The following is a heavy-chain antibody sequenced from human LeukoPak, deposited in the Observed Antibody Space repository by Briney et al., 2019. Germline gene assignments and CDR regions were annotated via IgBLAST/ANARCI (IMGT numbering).Heavy chain of an antibody. CDR2: IYYSGST. CDR3: ARNRRVALYYYYGMDV. V-gene: IGHV4-31*03. J-gene: IGHJ6*04. Sequence: SETLSLTCTVSGGSISSGGYYWSWIRQHPGQGLEWSGYIYYSGSTYYNPSLKSRVTISVDTSKNQFSLKLRSVTAGDTAVYYCARNRRVALYYYYGMDVWGRGTTVTVSS. CDR1: GGSISSGGYY. D-gene: IGHD1-14*01.